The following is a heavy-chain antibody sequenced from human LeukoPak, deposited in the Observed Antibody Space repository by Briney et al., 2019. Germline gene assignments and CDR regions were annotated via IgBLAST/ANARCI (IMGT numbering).Heavy chain of an antibody. D-gene: IGHD3-3*01. J-gene: IGHJ4*02. Sequence: QSGGSLRLSCAASGFTFSSYAMSWVRQAPGKGLEWVSAISGSGGSTYYADSVKGRFTISRDNSKNTLYLQMNSLRAEDTAVYYCAKDLKSRIHRITIFGVVRPLFDYWGQGTLVTVSS. V-gene: IGHV3-23*01. CDR1: GFTFSSYA. CDR3: AKDLKSRIHRITIFGVVRPLFDY. CDR2: ISGSGGST.